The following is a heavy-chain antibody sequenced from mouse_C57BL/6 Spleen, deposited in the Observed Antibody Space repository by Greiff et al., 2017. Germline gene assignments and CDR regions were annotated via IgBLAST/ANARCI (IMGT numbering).Heavy chain of an antibody. CDR1: GYTFTSYW. Sequence: QVQLQQPGAELVRPGTSVKLSCKASGYTFTSYWMHWVKQRPGQGLEWIGVIAPSDSYTNYNQKFKGKATLTVDTSSSTAYMQLRSLTSEDSAVYYCARRGNEGFAYWGQGTLVTVSA. J-gene: IGHJ3*01. CDR3: ARRGNEGFAY. V-gene: IGHV1-59*01. D-gene: IGHD2-1*01. CDR2: IAPSDSYT.